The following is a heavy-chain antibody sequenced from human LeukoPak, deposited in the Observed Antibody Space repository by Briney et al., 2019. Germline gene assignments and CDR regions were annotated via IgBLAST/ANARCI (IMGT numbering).Heavy chain of an antibody. V-gene: IGHV1-18*01. J-gene: IGHJ5*02. CDR2: ISAYNGST. CDR1: GYPFTSYG. CDR3: ARSPLLGSMNTIPLDP. D-gene: IGHD3-3*01. Sequence: ASVKVSCKASGYPFTSYGISWVPQAPGHGPEWMGWISAYNGSTNYAQKFQGRVTMTTDTSTSTAYMELRSLRSDDTAVYYCARSPLLGSMNTIPLDPWGQGTQVTVSS.